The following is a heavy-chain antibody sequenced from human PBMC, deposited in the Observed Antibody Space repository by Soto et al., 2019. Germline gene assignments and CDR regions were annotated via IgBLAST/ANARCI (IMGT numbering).Heavy chain of an antibody. V-gene: IGHV4-4*07. J-gene: IGHJ5*02. Sequence: PSETLSLTCTVSGASISGYYWSWIRKSAGKGLEWIGRIYATGTTDYNPSLKSRVMMSVDTSKKQFSLKLRSVTAADTAVYYCVRDGAKTLRDWFDPWGQGISVTVSS. CDR2: IYATGTT. CDR1: GASISGYY. D-gene: IGHD1-26*01. CDR3: VRDGAKTLRDWFDP.